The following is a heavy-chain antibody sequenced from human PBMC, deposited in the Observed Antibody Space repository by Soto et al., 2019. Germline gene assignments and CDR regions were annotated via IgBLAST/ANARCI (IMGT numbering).Heavy chain of an antibody. CDR1: GFTFSDHN. J-gene: IGHJ4*02. Sequence: EVQLVEFGGGLVQPGGSLRLSCAASGFTFSDHNMDWVRQAPGKGLEWVGRTRNKANSYTTEYAASVKGRFTISRDDSKKSLYLQMNSLKTEDTAMYYCARLAPDWGQGTLVTVSS. CDR3: ARLAPD. CDR2: TRNKANSYTT. V-gene: IGHV3-72*01.